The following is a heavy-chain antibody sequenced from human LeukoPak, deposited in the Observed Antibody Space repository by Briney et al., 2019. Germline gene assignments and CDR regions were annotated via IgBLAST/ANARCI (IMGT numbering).Heavy chain of an antibody. V-gene: IGHV1-18*01. CDR1: GYTFTSYD. CDR3: ARDFGDV. CDR2: ISGYNGDT. D-gene: IGHD3-3*01. Sequence: GASVRVSCKASGYTFTSYDIHWVRQAPGQGLEWMGWISGYNGDTYYAQKLQDRVTMTTDTSTSTAYMELRSLRSDDTAVYYCARDFGDVWGQGTAVTVSS. J-gene: IGHJ6*01.